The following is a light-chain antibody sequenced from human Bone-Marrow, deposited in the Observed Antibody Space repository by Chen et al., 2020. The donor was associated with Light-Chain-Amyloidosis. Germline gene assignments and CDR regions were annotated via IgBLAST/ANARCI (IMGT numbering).Light chain of an antibody. CDR3: QSYQGSSQGV. Sequence: NFMLTQPHSVSESPGKTVIISCTRSSGSIATNYVQWYQQRPGSSPTTVIYEVDQRPSGVPDRFSVSIDRSSNSASLTISGLKTEDEADYYCQSYQGSSQGVFGGGTKLTVL. CDR1: SGSIATNY. CDR2: EVD. V-gene: IGLV6-57*01. J-gene: IGLJ3*02.